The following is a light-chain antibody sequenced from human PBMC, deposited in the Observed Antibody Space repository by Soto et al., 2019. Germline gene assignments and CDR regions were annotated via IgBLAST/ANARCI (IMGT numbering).Light chain of an antibody. CDR3: QQRSNWLPLT. Sequence: EIAMTQSPATMSVSPGERATLSCRASQSVRSNLAWYQQKPGQAPRLLIYGASTRATGIPARFSGSGSGTDFTLTISSLEPEDFAVYYCQQRSNWLPLTFGGGTKVDIK. J-gene: IGKJ4*01. CDR1: QSVRSN. V-gene: IGKV3-15*01. CDR2: GAS.